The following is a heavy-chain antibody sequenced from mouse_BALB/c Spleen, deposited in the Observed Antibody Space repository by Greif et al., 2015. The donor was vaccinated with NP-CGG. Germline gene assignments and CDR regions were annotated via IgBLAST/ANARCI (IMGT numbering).Heavy chain of an antibody. Sequence: DVHLVESGGGLVQPGGSRKLSCAASGFTFSSFGMHWVRQAPEKGLEWVAYISSGSSTIYYADTVKGRFTISRDNPKNTLFLQMTSLRSEDTAMYYCARKEFAYWGQGTLVTVSA. J-gene: IGHJ3*01. CDR1: GFTFSSFG. CDR2: ISSGSSTI. CDR3: ARKEFAY. V-gene: IGHV5-17*02.